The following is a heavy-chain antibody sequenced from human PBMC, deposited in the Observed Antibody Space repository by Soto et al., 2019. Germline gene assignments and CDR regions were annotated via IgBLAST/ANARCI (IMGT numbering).Heavy chain of an antibody. CDR2: IIPILGIA. J-gene: IGHJ4*02. CDR1: GGTFSSYT. CDR3: ARELDYDFWSGHDY. D-gene: IGHD3-3*01. Sequence: SVKVSCKASGGTFSSYTISWVRQAPGQGLEWMGRIIPILGIANYAQKFQGRVTITADKSTSTAYMELSSLRSEDTAVYYCARELDYDFWSGHDYWGQGTLVTVS. V-gene: IGHV1-69*04.